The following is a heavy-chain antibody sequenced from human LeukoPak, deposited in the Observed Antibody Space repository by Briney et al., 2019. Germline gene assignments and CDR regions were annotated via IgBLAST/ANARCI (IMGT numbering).Heavy chain of an antibody. CDR1: GFTFGSYS. D-gene: IGHD2-2*01. V-gene: IGHV3-21*01. CDR3: ARERCSSTSCYPFDY. Sequence: PGGSLRPSCAASGFTFGSYSMNWVRQAPGKGLEWVSSISSGSSYIYYADSVKGRFTISRNNAKNSLYLQMNSLRAEDTAVYYCARERCSSTSCYPFDYWGQGTLVTVSS. J-gene: IGHJ4*02. CDR2: ISSGSSYI.